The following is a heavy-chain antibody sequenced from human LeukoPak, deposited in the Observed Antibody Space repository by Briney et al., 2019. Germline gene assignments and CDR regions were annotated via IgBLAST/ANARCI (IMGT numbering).Heavy chain of an antibody. CDR1: GFSFSSYW. CDR2: IKQDGSEK. D-gene: IGHD1-1*01. V-gene: IGHV3-7*01. CDR3: AKLMNEGTTYDH. J-gene: IGHJ4*02. Sequence: GGSLRLSCAASGFSFSSYWMTWVRQAPGKGLEWVANIKQDGSEKYYVDSVKGRFIISRDNARNSLYLQMNSLRVEDTAIYYCAKLMNEGTTYDHWGQGALVTVSS.